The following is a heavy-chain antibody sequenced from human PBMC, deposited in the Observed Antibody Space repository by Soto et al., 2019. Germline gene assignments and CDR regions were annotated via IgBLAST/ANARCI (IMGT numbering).Heavy chain of an antibody. J-gene: IGHJ5*02. Sequence: SVKVSCKASGGTFSSYAISWVRQAPGQGLEWMGGIIPIFGTANYAQKFQGRVTITADESTSTAYMELSSLRSEDTAVYYCARQWELLNWFDPWGQGTLVTVSS. D-gene: IGHD1-26*01. CDR2: IIPIFGTA. CDR3: ARQWELLNWFDP. CDR1: GGTFSSYA. V-gene: IGHV1-69*13.